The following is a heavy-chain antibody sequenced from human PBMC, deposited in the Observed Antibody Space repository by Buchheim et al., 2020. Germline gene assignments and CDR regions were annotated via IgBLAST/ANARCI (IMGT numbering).Heavy chain of an antibody. CDR1: GYTFISYW. J-gene: IGHJ5*02. D-gene: IGHD2-15*01. CDR3: ARQHCTDDSCYLSWFDP. Sequence: EVQLVQSGAEVREPGESLKISCKGSGYTFISYWIAWVRQMPGKGLEWMGIIYPGDSDTRYSPSFQGQVTISADKSINTAYLQWSSLKASDTAIYYCARQHCTDDSCYLSWFDPWGQGTL. V-gene: IGHV5-51*01. CDR2: IYPGDSDT.